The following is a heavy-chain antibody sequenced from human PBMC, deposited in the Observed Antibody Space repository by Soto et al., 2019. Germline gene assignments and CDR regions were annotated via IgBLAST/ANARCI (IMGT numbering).Heavy chain of an antibody. CDR2: IYCHDDK. D-gene: IGHD6-13*01. V-gene: IGHV2-5*01. Sequence: GXGPTLVITTQTLTLTCTFSGFSLSTTGVGVCWIRQPPGKALEWLALIYCHDDKRYSPSLKSRLTITKDTSKNQVVLTMTNMDPVDTATYYCAHRGGAAVGLYYFDYWGQGTLVTVSS. J-gene: IGHJ4*02. CDR1: GFSLSTTGVG. CDR3: AHRGGAAVGLYYFDY.